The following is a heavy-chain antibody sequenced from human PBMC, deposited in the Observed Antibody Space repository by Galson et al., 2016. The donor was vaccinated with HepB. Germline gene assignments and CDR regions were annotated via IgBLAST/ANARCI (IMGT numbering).Heavy chain of an antibody. CDR1: GFSLSTSGVC. Sequence: PALVKPTQTLTLTCTFSGFSLSTSGVCVSWIRQPPGKALEWLALIDWDDDKYYTTSLKTRLTISKDTPKNQVVLTMTNMDPLDTAPYYSARTGYSRFYLDYWGQGTLVTVSS. V-gene: IGHV2-70*01. J-gene: IGHJ4*02. CDR2: IDWDDDK. CDR3: ARTGYSRFYLDY. D-gene: IGHD6-13*01.